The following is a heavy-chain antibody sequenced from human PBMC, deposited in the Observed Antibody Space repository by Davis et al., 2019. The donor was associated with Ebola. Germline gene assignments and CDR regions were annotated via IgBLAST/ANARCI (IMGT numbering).Heavy chain of an antibody. V-gene: IGHV3-15*01. J-gene: IGHJ5*01. CDR3: TTAQTDSSSWLDS. D-gene: IGHD6-13*01. Sequence: GESLKISCAGSGFTFTNAWMSWVRQAPGKGLEWVGRIKSKTYGGTTDYAAPVKGRFTISRDDSQNTLYLQMNSLKTEDTAVYYCTTAQTDSSSWLDSWGQGTLVTASS. CDR1: GFTFTNAW. CDR2: IKSKTYGGTT.